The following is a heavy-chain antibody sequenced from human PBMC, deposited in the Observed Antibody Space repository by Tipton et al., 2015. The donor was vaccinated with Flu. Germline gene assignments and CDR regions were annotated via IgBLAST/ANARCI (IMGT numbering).Heavy chain of an antibody. CDR1: GGSVSSGSYY. D-gene: IGHD6-13*01. J-gene: IGHJ4*02. V-gene: IGHV4-61*01. CDR3: ARKDSSSWYLDY. Sequence: TLSLTCTVSGGSVSSGSYYWSWIRQPPGKGLEWIGYIYYSGSTNYNPSLKSRVTISVDTSKNQFSLKLSSVTAADTAVYYCARKDSSSWYLDYWGQGTLVTVSS. CDR2: IYYSGST.